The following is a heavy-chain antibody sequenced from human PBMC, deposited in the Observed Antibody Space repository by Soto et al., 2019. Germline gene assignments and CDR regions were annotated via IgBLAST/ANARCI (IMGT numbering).Heavy chain of an antibody. CDR2: IYYSGST. Sequence: PSETLSLTCTVSGGSISSSSYFWGWIRQPPGKGLEWIGSIYYSGSTYYNPSLKSRVTISVDTSKNQFSLKLSSVTAADTAVYYCARGKTVRGLKPRTYYFDYWGQGTLVTVS. CDR1: GGSISSSSYF. J-gene: IGHJ4*02. D-gene: IGHD3-10*01. CDR3: ARGKTVRGLKPRTYYFDY. V-gene: IGHV4-39*07.